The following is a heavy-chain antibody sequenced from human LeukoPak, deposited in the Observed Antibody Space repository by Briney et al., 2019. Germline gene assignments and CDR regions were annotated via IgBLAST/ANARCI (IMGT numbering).Heavy chain of an antibody. CDR1: GFTFSSYA. CDR3: AKHSRVIVGTTCAFDV. CDR2: ISGSGGAT. V-gene: IGHV3-23*01. Sequence: GGSLRLSCAASGFTFSSYAMSWVRQAPGKGLEWVSAISGSGGATYYADSVKGRFTISRDNSKNTLYLQMNSLRAEDTAVYYCAKHSRVIVGTTCAFDVWGPGTKVTVSS. D-gene: IGHD2/OR15-2a*01. J-gene: IGHJ3*01.